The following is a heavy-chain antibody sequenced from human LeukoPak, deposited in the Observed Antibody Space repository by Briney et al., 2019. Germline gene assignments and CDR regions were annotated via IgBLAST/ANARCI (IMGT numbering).Heavy chain of an antibody. CDR2: IIPIFGTA. Sequence: ASVKVSCKASGGTFSSYAISWVRQAPGQGLEWMGGIIPIFGTANYAQKFQGRVTITADESTSTAYMELSSLRSEDTAVYYCARGAAVRYSYGPGDYWGQGTLVTVSS. V-gene: IGHV1-69*13. J-gene: IGHJ4*02. CDR1: GGTFSSYA. D-gene: IGHD5-18*01. CDR3: ARGAAVRYSYGPGDY.